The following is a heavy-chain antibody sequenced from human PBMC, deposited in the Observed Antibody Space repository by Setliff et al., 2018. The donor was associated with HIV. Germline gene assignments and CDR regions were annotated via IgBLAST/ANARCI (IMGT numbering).Heavy chain of an antibody. CDR1: GDSILTSTYY. D-gene: IGHD5-12*01. J-gene: IGHJ5*02. CDR2: IYYSGNT. Sequence: KPSETLSLTCSVSGDSILTSTYYWGWIRQPPGKRLEWIGSIYYSGNTYYNPSLKSRVTISVDTSKNQFFLNLSSVTATDSAVYYCARLGRPYSGQGWFDPWGQGTLVTVSS. CDR3: ARLGRPYSGQGWFDP. V-gene: IGHV4-39*01.